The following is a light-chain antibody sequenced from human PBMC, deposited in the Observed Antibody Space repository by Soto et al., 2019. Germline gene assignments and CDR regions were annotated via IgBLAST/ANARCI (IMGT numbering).Light chain of an antibody. CDR2: DAS. V-gene: IGKV1-5*01. J-gene: IGKJ1*01. Sequence: DIQMTQSPSTLSASVGDRVTIACRESQSISSWLAWYQKKPGKAPKLLVDDASSLESGVPSRFSGSGSGTEFTLTISSLQPDDFATYYCQQYNTYSPERTFGQGTKVDIK. CDR3: QQYNTYSPERT. CDR1: QSISSW.